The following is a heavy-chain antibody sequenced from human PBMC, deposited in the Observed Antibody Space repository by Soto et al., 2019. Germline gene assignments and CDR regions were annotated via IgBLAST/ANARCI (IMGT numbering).Heavy chain of an antibody. V-gene: IGHV2-5*02. Sequence: QITLKESGPTLVKPTQTLTLTCTFSGFSLSTGGVGVGWIRQPPGKALEWLAIIYWDDDKRYSPSLQSRLTITKGNSKNQVVLTMTNMDPVDTGTYYCAHALTTYYDLPYYGMDVWGQGTTVTVSS. CDR1: GFSLSTGGVG. D-gene: IGHD3-22*01. J-gene: IGHJ6*02. CDR2: IYWDDDK. CDR3: AHALTTYYDLPYYGMDV.